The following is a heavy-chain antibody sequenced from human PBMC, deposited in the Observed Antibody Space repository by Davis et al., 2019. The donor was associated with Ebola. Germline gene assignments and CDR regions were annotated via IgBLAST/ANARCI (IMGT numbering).Heavy chain of an antibody. J-gene: IGHJ6*03. CDR3: ARQGSPNYYYYYYMDV. Sequence: PSETLSLTCTVSGDSITSSHYYWAWFRQPPGKGLEWIGSIYYSGSTYYNPSLKSRVTISVDTSKNQFSLKLSSVTAADTAVYYCARQGSPNYYYYYYMDVWGKGTTVTVSS. CDR1: GDSITSSHYY. V-gene: IGHV4-39*01. CDR2: IYYSGST.